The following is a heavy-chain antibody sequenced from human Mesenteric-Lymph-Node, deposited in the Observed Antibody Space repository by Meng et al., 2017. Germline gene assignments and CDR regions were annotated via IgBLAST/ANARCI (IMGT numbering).Heavy chain of an antibody. J-gene: IGHJ4*02. CDR2: RKQDGRET. CDR1: GITFSDYW. Sequence: QLVESGGGLVLPGGSLGLSCAASGITFSDYWMIWGRLAPGEGLEWVAIRKQDGRETHYGDSVKGRFTISRDNAKNSLHLQMNSLRAEDTAVYYCARDLRNFDYWGQGTLVTVSS. V-gene: IGHV3-7*01. CDR3: ARDLRNFDY.